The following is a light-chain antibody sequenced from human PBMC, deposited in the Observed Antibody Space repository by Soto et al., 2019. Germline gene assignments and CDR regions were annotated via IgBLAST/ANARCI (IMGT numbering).Light chain of an antibody. V-gene: IGLV2-14*01. CDR2: EVS. CDR3: SSNTSNNTLVV. J-gene: IGLJ2*01. CDR1: SSDVGAYNY. Sequence: QSALTQPASVSGSPGQSITISCTGTSSDVGAYNYVSWYQQHPGKAPKLMIYEVSDRPSGVSNRFSGSKSGNTASLTISGLQAEDEADYYCSSNTSNNTLVVFGGGTKLTVL.